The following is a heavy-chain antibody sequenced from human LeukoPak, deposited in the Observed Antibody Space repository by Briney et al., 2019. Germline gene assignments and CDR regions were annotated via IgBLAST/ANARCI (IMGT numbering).Heavy chain of an antibody. CDR2: INPNSGGT. CDR3: ARGGITIFGVVILTNLYYFDY. J-gene: IGHJ4*02. D-gene: IGHD3-3*01. V-gene: IGHV1-2*02. Sequence: ASVKVSCKASGYTFTGYYMHWVRQAPGQGLEWMGWINPNSGGTNYAQKFQGRVTMTRDTSISTAYMELSRLRSDDTAVYYCARGGITIFGVVILTNLYYFDYWSQGTLVTVSS. CDR1: GYTFTGYY.